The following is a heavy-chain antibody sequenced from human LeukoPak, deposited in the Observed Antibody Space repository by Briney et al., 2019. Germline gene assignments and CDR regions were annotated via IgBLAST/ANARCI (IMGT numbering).Heavy chain of an antibody. D-gene: IGHD3-10*01. Sequence: GGSLRLSCTASGFTFSSYSMNWVRQAPGKGLKWVSYISSASNTIYYADSVKGRFTISRDNAKNSLYLQMNSLRAEDTAMYYCARDGWFGDYNWFDPWGQGTLVTVSS. CDR1: GFTFSSYS. V-gene: IGHV3-48*01. CDR2: ISSASNTI. J-gene: IGHJ5*02. CDR3: ARDGWFGDYNWFDP.